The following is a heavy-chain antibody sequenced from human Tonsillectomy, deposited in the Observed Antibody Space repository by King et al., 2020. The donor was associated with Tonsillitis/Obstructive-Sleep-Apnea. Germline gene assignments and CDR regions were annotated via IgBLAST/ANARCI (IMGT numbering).Heavy chain of an antibody. CDR1: GGSISSYY. V-gene: IGHV4-59*01. CDR2: IYYSGST. D-gene: IGHD1-26*01. CDR3: ARDSGSYPNWFDP. Sequence: VQLQESGPGLVKPSETLFLTCTVSGGSISSYYWSWIRQPPGKGLEWIGYIYYSGSTNYNPSLKSRGTISVDTSKNQFSLKLSSVTAADTAVYYCARDSGSYPNWFDPWGQGTLVTVSS. J-gene: IGHJ5*02.